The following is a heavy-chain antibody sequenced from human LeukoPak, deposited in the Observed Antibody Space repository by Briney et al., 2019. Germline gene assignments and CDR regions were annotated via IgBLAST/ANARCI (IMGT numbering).Heavy chain of an antibody. Sequence: GASMNVSFKSTGGTFISYVISWVRQAPGQGLAWMGVIISIFGTANFAQKFHGGVMITVDGSSGTVYMELNNLSAEHTAVYYCARSGYYDSSGYYPRTPFDYWGQGTPVTVSS. CDR1: GGTFISYV. V-gene: IGHV1-69*13. J-gene: IGHJ4*02. CDR2: IISIFGTA. CDR3: ARSGYYDSSGYYPRTPFDY. D-gene: IGHD3-22*01.